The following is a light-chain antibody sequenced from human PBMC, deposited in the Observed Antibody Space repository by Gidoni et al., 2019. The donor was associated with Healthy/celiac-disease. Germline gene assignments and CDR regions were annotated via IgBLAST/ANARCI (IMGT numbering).Light chain of an antibody. CDR1: NIGSKR. CDR2: ADS. CDR3: QVWDSSSDLVV. Sequence: SYVLTQPPSVSVAPGQTARITCGGNNIGSKRMHWYQQKPVQDPVLVVDADSDRPSGIPERFSGSNSGNTATLTISRVESGDEADYYCQVWDSSSDLVVFGGGTKLTVL. V-gene: IGLV3-21*02. J-gene: IGLJ2*01.